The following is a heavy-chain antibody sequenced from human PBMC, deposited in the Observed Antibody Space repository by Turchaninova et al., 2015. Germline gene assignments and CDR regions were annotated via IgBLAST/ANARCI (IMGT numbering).Heavy chain of an antibody. J-gene: IGHJ4*02. CDR1: GGSFSGYY. Sequence: QVQLQQWGAGLLRPSATLSLTCALHGGSFSGYYWSWMRQPPEKGLEWIGEINHAGSTNYNPSLKSRVTMSVDTSKNQFSLKLSSVTAADTAVYYCARVVSASLSPFFDYWGQGTLVTFSS. D-gene: IGHD1-14*01. CDR2: INHAGST. V-gene: IGHV4-34*01. CDR3: ARVVSASLSPFFDY.